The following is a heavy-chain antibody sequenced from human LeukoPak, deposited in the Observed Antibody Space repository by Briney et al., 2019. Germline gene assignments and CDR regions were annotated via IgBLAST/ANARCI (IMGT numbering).Heavy chain of an antibody. J-gene: IGHJ4*02. CDR1: EYTFTDYF. D-gene: IGHD1-26*01. CDR2: INLNSGGT. CDR3: ARFSGSSKFDY. V-gene: IGHV1-2*02. Sequence: ASVKVSCKTSEYTFTDYFLHWVRQAPGQGPEWMGWINLNSGGTNYAQKFQGRVTMTRDTSISTAYIELGSLISDDTAMYYCARFSGSSKFDYWGQGTLVTVSS.